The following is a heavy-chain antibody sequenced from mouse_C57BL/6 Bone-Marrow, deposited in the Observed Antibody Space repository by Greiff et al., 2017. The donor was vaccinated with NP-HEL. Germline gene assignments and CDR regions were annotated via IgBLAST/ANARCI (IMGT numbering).Heavy chain of an antibody. CDR1: GFNIKDDY. CDR2: IDPENGDT. V-gene: IGHV14-4*01. D-gene: IGHD2-3*01. Sequence: VQLQQSGAELVRPGASVKLSCTASGFNIKDDYMHWVKQRPEQGLEWIGWIDPENGDTAYASKFQGKATITADTSSNTASLQLSSLTSEDTAVYYCTTGYSYAMDYWGQGTSVTVSS. J-gene: IGHJ4*01. CDR3: TTGYSYAMDY.